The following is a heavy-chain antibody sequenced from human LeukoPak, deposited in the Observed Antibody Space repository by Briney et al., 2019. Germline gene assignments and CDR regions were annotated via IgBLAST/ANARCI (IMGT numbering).Heavy chain of an antibody. Sequence: GSLRLSCATSGFTLSSYSMNWVRQASGKGLEWVSYISSGSTTIYYADSVKGRFTISRDNAKNSLYLQMNSLRAEDTAVYYCARDVEQWLVRVYYFDYWGQGTLVTVSS. D-gene: IGHD6-19*01. J-gene: IGHJ4*02. V-gene: IGHV3-48*01. CDR3: ARDVEQWLVRVYYFDY. CDR2: ISSGSTTI. CDR1: GFTLSSYS.